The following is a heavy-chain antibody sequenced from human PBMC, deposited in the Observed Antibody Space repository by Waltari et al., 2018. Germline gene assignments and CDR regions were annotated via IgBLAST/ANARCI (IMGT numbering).Heavy chain of an antibody. V-gene: IGHV3-49*04. CDR2: IRSKAYGGTT. CDR3: TAGSVLRFLEWSDFDY. D-gene: IGHD3-3*01. CDR1: GFTFGDYA. J-gene: IGHJ4*02. Sequence: EVQLVESGGGLVQPGRSLRLSCTASGFTFGDYAMSWVRQAPGKGLEWVGFIRSKAYGGTTEYAASVKGRFTISRDDSKSIAYLQMNSLKTEDTAVYYCTAGSVLRFLEWSDFDYWGQGTLVTVSS.